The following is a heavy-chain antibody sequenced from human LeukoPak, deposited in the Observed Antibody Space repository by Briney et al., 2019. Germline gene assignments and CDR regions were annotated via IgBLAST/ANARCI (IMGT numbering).Heavy chain of an antibody. CDR3: AKDLIIHTFDY. D-gene: IGHD3-16*01. CDR2: ISGSGGST. J-gene: IGHJ4*02. V-gene: IGHV3-23*01. Sequence: GGSLRLSSSASGFTFSSFAMSWVPQAPGKRLEWVSAISGSGGSTYYADSVKGRFTISSDNSKNTLYLQINSLRAQDRAVYYCAKDLIIHTFDYWGQGTLVTVSS. CDR1: GFTFSSFA.